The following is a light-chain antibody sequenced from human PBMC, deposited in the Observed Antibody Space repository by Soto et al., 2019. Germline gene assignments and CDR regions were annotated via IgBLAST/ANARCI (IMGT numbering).Light chain of an antibody. CDR3: QQYNNWIWT. J-gene: IGKJ1*01. CDR1: QSVSSN. V-gene: IGKV3-15*01. CDR2: GAS. Sequence: EIVMTQSPATLSVSPGERATLSCRASQSVSSNLAWYQQKPGQAPRLLIYGASTRATGIPARFSGSGSGTEFTLTISTLQSEDVAVYSCQQYNNWIWTFGQGTKVDIK.